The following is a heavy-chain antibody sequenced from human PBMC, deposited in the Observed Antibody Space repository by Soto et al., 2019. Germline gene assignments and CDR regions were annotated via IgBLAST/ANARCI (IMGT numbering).Heavy chain of an antibody. CDR3: RIWGSYRPDMIDY. J-gene: IGHJ4*02. Sequence: ASVKVSCKVSGYTLTELSMHWVRQAPGKGLEWMGGFDPEDGETIYAQKFQGRVTMTEDTSTDTAYMELGSLRSEDTAVYYCRIWGSYRPDMIDYWGQGTLVTVSS. V-gene: IGHV1-24*01. CDR1: GYTLTELS. D-gene: IGHD3-16*02. CDR2: FDPEDGET.